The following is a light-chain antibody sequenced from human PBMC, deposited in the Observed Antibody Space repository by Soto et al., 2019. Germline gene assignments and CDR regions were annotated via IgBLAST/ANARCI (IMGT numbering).Light chain of an antibody. V-gene: IGKV3-20*01. Sequence: RSWLPGERATLSCRASQSVSSNFLAWYQQKPGQAPRLLIYGASNRATGIPDRFSGSGSGTDFTLTISGLEPEDFAVYSCQQYDTSPRTFGQGTKVDIK. J-gene: IGKJ1*01. CDR1: QSVSSNF. CDR2: GAS. CDR3: QQYDTSPRT.